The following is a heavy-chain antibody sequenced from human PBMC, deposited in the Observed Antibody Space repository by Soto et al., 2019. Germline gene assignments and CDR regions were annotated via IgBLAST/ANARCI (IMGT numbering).Heavy chain of an antibody. V-gene: IGHV3-53*04. CDR1: GFTVSSNY. CDR2: IYSGGST. J-gene: IGHJ6*02. CDR3: ARDPGYYDILTGYYYYYGMDV. D-gene: IGHD3-9*01. Sequence: GGSLRLSCAASGFTVSSNYMSWVRQAPGKGLEWVSVIYSGGSTYYADSVKGRFTISRHNSKNTLYLQMNSLRAEDAAVYYCARDPGYYDILTGYYYYYGMDVWGQGTTVTVSS.